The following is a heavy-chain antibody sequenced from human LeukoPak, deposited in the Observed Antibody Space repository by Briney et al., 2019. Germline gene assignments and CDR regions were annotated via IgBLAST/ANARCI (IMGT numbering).Heavy chain of an antibody. CDR3: AKGELHFNTCSFDY. V-gene: IGHV3-30*18. D-gene: IGHD1-26*01. CDR2: ISYDGNHK. CDR1: GFTFSSG. Sequence: PGGSLRLSYAASGFTFSSGMHRVRQAPGKGLEWVAVISYDGNHKYYGDSVRGRFTISRDNSRNTLYLQMDSLKTEDTAVYYCAKGELHFNTCSFDYWGQGTLVTVSS. J-gene: IGHJ4*02.